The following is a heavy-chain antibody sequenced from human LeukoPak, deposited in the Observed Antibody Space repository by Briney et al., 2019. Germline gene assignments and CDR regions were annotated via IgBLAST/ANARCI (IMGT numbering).Heavy chain of an antibody. J-gene: IGHJ4*02. D-gene: IGHD3-10*01. CDR3: ARGWSSGFGELRADAYFDY. CDR1: GFTFSDYY. V-gene: IGHV3-11*04. CDR2: ISSSGSTI. Sequence: GGSLRLSCAASGFTFSDYYMSWIRQAPGKGLECVSYISSSGSTIYYADSVKGRFTISRDNAKNSLYLKMNSLRAEDTAVYYCARGWSSGFGELRADAYFDYWGQGTLVTVSS.